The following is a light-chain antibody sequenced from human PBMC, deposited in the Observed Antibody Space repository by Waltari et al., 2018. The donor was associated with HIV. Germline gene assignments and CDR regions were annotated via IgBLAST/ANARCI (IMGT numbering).Light chain of an antibody. CDR3: LQIYRTPLT. CDR2: AAS. J-gene: IGKJ3*01. CDR1: QDISMF. Sequence: IQMTQSSSSLSASVGDTVTITCRASQDISMFLSWYQQKPGEAPKLLIHAASSLPTGAPARFRGRGSGTEFTLTISGLQPEDFATYFCLQIYRTPLTFGPGTKLDMK. V-gene: IGKV1-39*01.